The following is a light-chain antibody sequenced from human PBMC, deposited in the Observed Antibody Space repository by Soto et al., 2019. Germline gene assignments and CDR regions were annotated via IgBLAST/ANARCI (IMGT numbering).Light chain of an antibody. CDR2: DAS. V-gene: IGKV3-11*01. CDR1: QSVDSY. J-gene: IGKJ2*01. CDR3: QQRSNWPQYT. Sequence: EIVLTQSPATLSLSPGERATLSCRASQSVDSYLAWYQQKPGQAPRLLIYDASNRATGIPARFSGSGSGTDFSLNISSLEPEDFAVYYCQQRSNWPQYTFGQGTKLEIK.